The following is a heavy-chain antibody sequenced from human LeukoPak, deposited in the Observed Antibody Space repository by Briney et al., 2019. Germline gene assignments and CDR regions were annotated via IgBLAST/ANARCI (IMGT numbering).Heavy chain of an antibody. CDR2: LNPNSGGT. V-gene: IGHV1-2*06. Sequence: ASVKVSCKSSGYTFTGYYMHWVRQPPGQALEGRGRLNPNSGGTNYAQKFEGRATITRDTYISTAYMALGRQRSDDTAVYCCASHLWFGELSGGFQKYIDYWGQGTLVTVSS. D-gene: IGHD3-10*01. CDR1: GYTFTGYY. J-gene: IGHJ4*02. CDR3: ASHLWFGELSGGFQKYIDY.